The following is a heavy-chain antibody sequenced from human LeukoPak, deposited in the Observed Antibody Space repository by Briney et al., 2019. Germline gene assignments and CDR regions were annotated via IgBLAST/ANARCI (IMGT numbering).Heavy chain of an antibody. CDR2: MNPNSGNT. CDR1: GYTFTSYD. CDR3: ARGTVTRFLNYYYYYYMDV. J-gene: IGHJ6*03. V-gene: IGHV1-8*01. D-gene: IGHD4-11*01. Sequence: ASVKVSCKASGYTFTSYDINWVRQATGQGLEWMGWMNPNSGNTGYAQKFQGRVTMTRNTSISTAYMELSSLRSEDTAVHYCARGTVTRFLNYYYYYYMDVWGKGTTVTVSS.